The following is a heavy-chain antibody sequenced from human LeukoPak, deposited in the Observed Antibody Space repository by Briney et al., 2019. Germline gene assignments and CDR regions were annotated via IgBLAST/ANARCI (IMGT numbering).Heavy chain of an antibody. V-gene: IGHV4-61*02. CDR1: GDSISSINYY. CDR2: IYTSGST. Sequence: PSETLSLICTVSGDSISSINYYWSWIRQPAGKELEWIGRIYTSGSTNYNPSLKSRLTISMHTSKNQFSLNPTSVTAADTAVYYCAREFQHWGQGTLVTVSS. CDR3: AREFQH. J-gene: IGHJ4*02.